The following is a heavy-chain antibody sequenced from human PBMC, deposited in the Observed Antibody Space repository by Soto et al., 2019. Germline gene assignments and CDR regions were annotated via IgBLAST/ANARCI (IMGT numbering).Heavy chain of an antibody. CDR1: GFTFSSYS. Sequence: PGGSLRHSCAASGFTFSSYSMNWVRQAPGKGLEWVSSISSSSSYIYYADSVKGRFTISRDNAKNSLYLQMNSLRAEDSAVYYCARDISSGFYSFDYWGQGTLVTVSS. CDR2: ISSSSSYI. D-gene: IGHD3-3*01. V-gene: IGHV3-21*01. CDR3: ARDISSGFYSFDY. J-gene: IGHJ4*02.